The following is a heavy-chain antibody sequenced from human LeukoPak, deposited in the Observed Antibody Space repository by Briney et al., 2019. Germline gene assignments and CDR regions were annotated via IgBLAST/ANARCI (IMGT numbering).Heavy chain of an antibody. V-gene: IGHV4-4*07. J-gene: IGHJ4*02. Sequence: SETLSLTCTVSGGSISSHYWSWIRQPAGKGLEWIGRIYTSGSTNYNPSLKSRVTISVDKSKNQFSLKLSSVTAADTAVYYCAREQIAAAGIVDYWGQGTLVTVSS. D-gene: IGHD6-13*01. CDR1: GGSISSHY. CDR3: AREQIAAAGIVDY. CDR2: IYTSGST.